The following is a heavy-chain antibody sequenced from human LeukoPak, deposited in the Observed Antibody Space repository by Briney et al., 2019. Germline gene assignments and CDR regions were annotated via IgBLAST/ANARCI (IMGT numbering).Heavy chain of an antibody. CDR2: INAGNGNT. J-gene: IGHJ3*02. CDR3: ARVVIVDSGWYSRAFDI. CDR1: GYTFTSYA. V-gene: IGHV1-3*01. D-gene: IGHD6-19*01. Sequence: GASVKVSCKASGYTFTSYAIHWVRQAPGQRLEWMGWINAGNGNTKYSQKFQGRVTITRDTSASTAYMELSSLRSEDTAVYYCARVVIVDSGWYSRAFDIWGQGTMVTVSS.